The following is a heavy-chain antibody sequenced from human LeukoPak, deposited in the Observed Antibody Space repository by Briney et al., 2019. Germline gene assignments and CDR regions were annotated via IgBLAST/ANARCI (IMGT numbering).Heavy chain of an antibody. J-gene: IGHJ4*02. D-gene: IGHD2-2*01. CDR1: GFTFSSYS. V-gene: IGHV3-48*01. Sequence: GGSLRLSCAASGFTFSSYSMNWVRQAPGKGLDWVSYISSSSSTIYYADSVKGRFTISRDNAKSSLYLQMNSLRAKDTAVYYCARDFCSTTSCRFDYWGQGTLVTVSS. CDR2: ISSSSSTI. CDR3: ARDFCSTTSCRFDY.